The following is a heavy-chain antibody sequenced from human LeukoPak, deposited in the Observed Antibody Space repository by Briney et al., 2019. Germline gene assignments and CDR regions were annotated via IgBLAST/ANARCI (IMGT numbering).Heavy chain of an antibody. Sequence: GGSLRLSCAASGFTFSSYGMNWVRQAPGKGLEWVSSISSSSYIYYADSVKGRFTISRDNAKNSLYLQMNSLRAEDSAVYYCARNQYCGGDCYSPYYYGMDVWGQGTTVTVSS. CDR3: ARNQYCGGDCYSPYYYGMDV. CDR1: GFTFSSYG. J-gene: IGHJ6*02. V-gene: IGHV3-21*01. CDR2: ISSSSYI. D-gene: IGHD2-21*02.